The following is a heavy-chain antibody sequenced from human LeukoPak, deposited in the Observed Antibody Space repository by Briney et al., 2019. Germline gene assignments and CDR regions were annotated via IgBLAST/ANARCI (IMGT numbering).Heavy chain of an antibody. Sequence: SETLSLTCAVYGGSFSGYYWSWIRQPPGKGLEWIGEINHSGSTNYNPSLKSRVTISVDTSKNQFSLKLSSVTAADTAVYYCARGRHYYYYYMDVWGKGTTVTISS. J-gene: IGHJ6*03. CDR1: GGSFSGYY. CDR3: ARGRHYYYYYMDV. CDR2: INHSGST. V-gene: IGHV4-34*01.